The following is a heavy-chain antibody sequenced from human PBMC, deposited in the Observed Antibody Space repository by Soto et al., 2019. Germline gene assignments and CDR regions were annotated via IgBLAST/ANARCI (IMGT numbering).Heavy chain of an antibody. V-gene: IGHV1-2*02. CDR1: GYTFIAYY. CDR2: INPDNGGT. CDR3: ATSLGISGYIWFDP. D-gene: IGHD3-22*01. J-gene: IGHJ5*02. Sequence: GASVKVSFKASGYTFIAYYIHWVRQAPGQGLEWMGWINPDNGGTNIAQKFQGRVTMTSDTSISTGYMELSRLTSDDTALYYCATSLGISGYIWFDPWGQGTPVTVSS.